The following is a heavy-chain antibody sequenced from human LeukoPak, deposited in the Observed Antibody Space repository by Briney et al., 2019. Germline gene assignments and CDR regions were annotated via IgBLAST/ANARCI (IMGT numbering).Heavy chain of an antibody. J-gene: IGHJ4*02. V-gene: IGHV4-34*01. CDR2: INHSGST. D-gene: IGHD3-22*01. Sequence: ASETLSLTCAVYGGPFSGYYWSWIRQPPGKGLEWIGEINHSGSTNYNPSLKSRVTISVDTSKNQFSLKLSSVTAADTAVYYCANYYDSSGYSGFDYWGQGTLVTVSS. CDR3: ANYYDSSGYSGFDY. CDR1: GGPFSGYY.